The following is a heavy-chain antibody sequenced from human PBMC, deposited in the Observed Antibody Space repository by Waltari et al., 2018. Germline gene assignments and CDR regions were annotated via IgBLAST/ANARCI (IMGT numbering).Heavy chain of an antibody. J-gene: IGHJ4*02. CDR1: GFHFSSHA. CDR2: TSYDESNK. D-gene: IGHD6-19*01. V-gene: IGHV3-30*01. CDR3: ARDPELWPTAIDY. Sequence: QVQLVESGGGVVQPGRSMRLSCAASGFHFSSHALHRVRQTPGKGLEWVAVTSYDESNKFYADSVKGRFTISRDNAKNTLYLQMNSLRPEDTAVYYCARDPELWPTAIDYWGQGTLVTVSS.